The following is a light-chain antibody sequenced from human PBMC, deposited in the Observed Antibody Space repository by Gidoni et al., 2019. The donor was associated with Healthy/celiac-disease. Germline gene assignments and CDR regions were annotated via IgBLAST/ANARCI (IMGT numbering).Light chain of an antibody. CDR3: QQYDNLPSFT. CDR2: DAS. CDR1: QDISNY. Sequence: DIHMTQSPSSLSASVGDRVTITCQASQDISNYLNWYQQKPGKAPKLLIYDASNLETGVPTRFSGSGSGTDLTFTISSLQPEDIATYYCQQYDNLPSFTFGPGTKVDIK. V-gene: IGKV1-33*01. J-gene: IGKJ3*01.